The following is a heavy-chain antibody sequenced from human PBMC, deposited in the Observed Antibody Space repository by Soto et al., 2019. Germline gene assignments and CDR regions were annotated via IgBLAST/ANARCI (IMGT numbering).Heavy chain of an antibody. Sequence: HPGGSLRLSCAASGFTFSSDWMHWVRQAPGKGLVWVSRINSDGSSSGYADSVKGRFTVSRDNSQNSLFLLMNSLRAEDTAVYYCAREIVVARGASYFDYWGPGTLVTVSS. V-gene: IGHV3-74*01. CDR2: INSDGSSS. J-gene: IGHJ4*02. CDR3: AREIVVARGASYFDY. CDR1: GFTFSSDW. D-gene: IGHD2-2*01.